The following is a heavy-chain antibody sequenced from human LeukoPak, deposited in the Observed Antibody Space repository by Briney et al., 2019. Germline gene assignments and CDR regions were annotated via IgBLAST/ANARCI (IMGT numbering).Heavy chain of an antibody. CDR1: GYSFTNYW. Sequence: HGESLKISCKGSGYSFTNYWIGWVRQVPGKGLEWMGIIYPGASDTRYSPSFQGQVTISADKSISTAYLQWSSLKASDTAMYYCARQLRLGELSSYSSKYYYYYGMDVWGQGTTVTVSS. CDR2: IYPGASDT. V-gene: IGHV5-51*01. CDR3: ARQLRLGELSSYSSKYYYYYGMDV. D-gene: IGHD3-16*02. J-gene: IGHJ6*02.